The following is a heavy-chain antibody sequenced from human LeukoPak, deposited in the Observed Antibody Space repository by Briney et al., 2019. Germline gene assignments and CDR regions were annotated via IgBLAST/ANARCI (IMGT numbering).Heavy chain of an antibody. D-gene: IGHD2-2*02. CDR2: ISVYNGDT. CDR1: GYPFTSYY. Sequence: ASVKVSCKASGYPFTSYYINWVRQAPGQGLEWMGWISVYNGDTNYAQNFQGRVTMTTDTSTDTAYMELRSLRYDDTDVYYCARDGLSYTNPNNWFDPWGQGTLVTVSS. J-gene: IGHJ5*02. V-gene: IGHV1-18*01. CDR3: ARDGLSYTNPNNWFDP.